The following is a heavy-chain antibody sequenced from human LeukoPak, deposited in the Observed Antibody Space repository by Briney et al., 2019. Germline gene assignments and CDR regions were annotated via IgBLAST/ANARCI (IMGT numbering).Heavy chain of an antibody. CDR3: ARGPHRGSSWYGMDY. V-gene: IGHV3-53*01. D-gene: IGHD6-13*01. CDR2: IYSGSSK. Sequence: ETLSLTCTVSGAPIKNYYWSWVRKAPGKGLDGVSVIYSGSSKYSADSGKGRFTISRENSKNTLYLQMNSLRAEDTAVYYCARGPHRGSSWYGMDYWGQGTLVTVSS. J-gene: IGHJ4*02. CDR1: GAPIKNYY.